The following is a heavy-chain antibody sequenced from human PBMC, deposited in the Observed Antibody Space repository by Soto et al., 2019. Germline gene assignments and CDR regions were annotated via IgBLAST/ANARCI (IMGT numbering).Heavy chain of an antibody. CDR3: ARGYCSGGSCYSPRYNWFDP. D-gene: IGHD2-15*01. CDR1: GDTSSTYS. V-gene: IGHV1-69*02. CDR2: IIPILALT. Sequence: QVQLVQSGAEVKKTGSSVKVSCKASGDTSSTYSINWVRQAPGQGLEWVGRIIPILALTNYAQRFQGRVTITADKSTSKVYMELNSLRSEDTAVYYCARGYCSGGSCYSPRYNWFDPWGQGTLVTVSS. J-gene: IGHJ5*02.